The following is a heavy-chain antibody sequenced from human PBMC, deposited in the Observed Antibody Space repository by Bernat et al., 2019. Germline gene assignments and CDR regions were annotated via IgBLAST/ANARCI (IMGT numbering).Heavy chain of an antibody. CDR2: IYYSGNT. CDR1: GGPISSSTYY. V-gene: IGHV4-39*01. CDR3: ASVTSSGYCHY. J-gene: IGHJ4*02. D-gene: IGHD3-22*01. Sequence: QLQLQESGPGLVKPSETLSLTCTVSGGPISSSTYYWGWIRHPPGKGLEWIASIYYSGNTYYNPSLKSRVSISVDTSKNQFSLKLSSVTAADTALYPCASVTSSGYCHYWGQGTQVTVSS.